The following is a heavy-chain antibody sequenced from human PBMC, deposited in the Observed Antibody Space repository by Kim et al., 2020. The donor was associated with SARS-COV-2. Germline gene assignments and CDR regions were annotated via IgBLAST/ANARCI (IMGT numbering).Heavy chain of an antibody. CDR3: ARDSAWSPYDY. V-gene: IGHV3-7*01. CDR2: K. J-gene: IGHJ4*02. Sequence: KNYEDSVKALFITTRDNAKNSLYLHMAGLRAEDTAVYYCARDSAWSPYDYWGQGTLVTVSS. D-gene: IGHD1-1*01.